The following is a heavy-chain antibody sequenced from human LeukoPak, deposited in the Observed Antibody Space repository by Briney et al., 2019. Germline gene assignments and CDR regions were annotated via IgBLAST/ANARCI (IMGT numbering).Heavy chain of an antibody. J-gene: IGHJ4*02. CDR2: MNANSGNT. CDR3: ARGQIAAAGTNDY. D-gene: IGHD6-13*01. V-gene: IGHV1-8*01. Sequence: ASVKVSYKPSESTFTSYDINWVRQATGQGLEWMGWMNANSGNTGYAQKFQGRVTMTRNTSISTAYMELSSLRSEDTAVYYCARGQIAAAGTNDYWGQGTLVTVSS. CDR1: ESTFTSYD.